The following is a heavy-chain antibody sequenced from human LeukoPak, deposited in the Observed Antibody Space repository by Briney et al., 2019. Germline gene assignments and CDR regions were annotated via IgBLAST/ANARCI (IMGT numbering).Heavy chain of an antibody. V-gene: IGHV1-8*02. CDR2: MNPNSGNT. J-gene: IGHJ6*03. Sequence: ASVKVSCKASGYTFTSYGISWVRQATGQGLEWMGWMNPNSGNTGYAQKFQGRVTMTRNTSISTAYMELSSLRSEDTAVYYCASSRRGYSYGSKYYYYYYMDVWGKGTTVTISS. CDR1: GYTFTSYG. CDR3: ASSRRGYSYGSKYYYYYYMDV. D-gene: IGHD5-18*01.